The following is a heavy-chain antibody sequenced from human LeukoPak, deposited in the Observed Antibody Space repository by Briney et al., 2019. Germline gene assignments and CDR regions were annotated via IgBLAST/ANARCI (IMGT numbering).Heavy chain of an antibody. D-gene: IGHD2-21*02. CDR2: IYAGDSDT. V-gene: IGHV5-51*01. CDR3: AREAYCGGDCYLDAFDI. Sequence: GESLKFSCKGSGYSFTSYWIGWVRKMPGKGLEWMGIIYAGDSDTRYSPSFQGQVTISADKSISTAYLQWSSLKASDTAMYYCAREAYCGGDCYLDAFDIWGQGTMVTVSS. CDR1: GYSFTSYW. J-gene: IGHJ3*02.